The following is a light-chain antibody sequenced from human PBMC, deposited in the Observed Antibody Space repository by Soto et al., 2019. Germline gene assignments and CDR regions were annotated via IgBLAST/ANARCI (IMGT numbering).Light chain of an antibody. CDR3: QQYNSHSWT. V-gene: IGKV1-5*01. CDR2: DVS. J-gene: IGKJ1*01. Sequence: DIQMTQSPSTLSASVGDSVTITCRASQSMGSWLAWYQQRPGKAPKLLMYDVSTLKGGVPSRFSGSGSGTVFTLTINNLQPEDFATYYCQQYNSHSWTFGQGSRVEIK. CDR1: QSMGSW.